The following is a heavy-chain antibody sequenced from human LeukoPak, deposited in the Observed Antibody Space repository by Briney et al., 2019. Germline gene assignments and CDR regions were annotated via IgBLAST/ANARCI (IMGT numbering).Heavy chain of an antibody. J-gene: IGHJ4*02. V-gene: IGHV3-49*04. CDR1: GFTFGDYA. Sequence: PGGSLRLSCIVSGFTFGDYAMTWVRQAPGKGLEWVGFIRSKDLGATTEHAATVKDRFLVSRDDSRSVAYLQMNTLKPEDTAVYYCARSITGSGWKYYFDLWGQGILVTVSS. D-gene: IGHD6-19*01. CDR2: IRSKDLGATT. CDR3: ARSITGSGWKYYFDL.